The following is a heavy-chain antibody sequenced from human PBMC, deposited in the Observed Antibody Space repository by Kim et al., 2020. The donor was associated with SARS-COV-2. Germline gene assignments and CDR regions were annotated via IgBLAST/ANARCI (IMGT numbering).Heavy chain of an antibody. D-gene: IGHD1-26*01. V-gene: IGHV3-74*01. J-gene: IGHJ4*02. CDR3: VPGTFFSY. CDR2: GGGT. Sequence: GGGTWYGDPVEGRFTGSRDNAKNILYLKMNSLRDDDTAVYYCVPGTFFSYWGQGALVTVSS.